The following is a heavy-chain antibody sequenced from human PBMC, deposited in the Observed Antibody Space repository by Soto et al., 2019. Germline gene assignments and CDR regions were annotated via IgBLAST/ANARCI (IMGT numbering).Heavy chain of an antibody. J-gene: IGHJ5*02. CDR2: IDPDGSTT. Sequence: HPGGSLRLSCAASKITFSSYWMHWVRQAPGKGLVWVSRIDPDGSTTYYADSVKGRFTISRDNAKNTLYLQLNSLRAEDTAVYYCTSSGSYDIAWFDPWGQGTLVTVSS. CDR1: KITFSSYW. D-gene: IGHD3-10*01. V-gene: IGHV3-74*01. CDR3: TSSGSYDIAWFDP.